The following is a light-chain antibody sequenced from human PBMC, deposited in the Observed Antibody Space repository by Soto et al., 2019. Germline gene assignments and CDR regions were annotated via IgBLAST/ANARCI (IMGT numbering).Light chain of an antibody. CDR1: QSVSSSY. CDR2: DAS. V-gene: IGKV3-20*01. CDR3: QQYASSPLT. J-gene: IGKJ4*01. Sequence: EIELTQSPGTLSLSPGERATLSCRASQSVSSSYLAWYQQKPGQAPRLLIYDASSRDTGIPDRFSGSGSGTDFTLTIRRLQPEDFAVYYCQQYASSPLTFGGGTKVELK.